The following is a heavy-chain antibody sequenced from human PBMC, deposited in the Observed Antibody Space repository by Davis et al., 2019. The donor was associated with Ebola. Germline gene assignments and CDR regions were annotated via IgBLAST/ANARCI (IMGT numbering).Heavy chain of an antibody. D-gene: IGHD1-26*01. Sequence: GESLKISCAASGFTFSTYAMSWVRQASGKGLEWVGRIRSKANSYATAYAASVKGRFTISRDDSKNTAYLQMNSLKTEDTAVYYCGLYSGSSNWFDPWGQGTLVTVSS. CDR3: GLYSGSSNWFDP. J-gene: IGHJ5*02. V-gene: IGHV3-73*01. CDR2: IRSKANSYAT. CDR1: GFTFSTYA.